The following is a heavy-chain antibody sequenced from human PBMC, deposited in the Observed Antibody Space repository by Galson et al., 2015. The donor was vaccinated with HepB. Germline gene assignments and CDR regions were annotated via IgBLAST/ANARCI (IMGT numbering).Heavy chain of an antibody. J-gene: IGHJ4*02. Sequence: SLRLSCAASGFTFSNYAMNWVRQAPGKGLEWVSTISGSGSSTYYADSVKGQFTISRDNFKNTLYLQMNSLRAEDTAVYYCAKGSSTGRTTYYDYWGQGTLVTVSS. D-gene: IGHD2-2*01. CDR3: AKGSSTGRTTYYDY. CDR1: GFTFSNYA. CDR2: ISGSGSST. V-gene: IGHV3-23*01.